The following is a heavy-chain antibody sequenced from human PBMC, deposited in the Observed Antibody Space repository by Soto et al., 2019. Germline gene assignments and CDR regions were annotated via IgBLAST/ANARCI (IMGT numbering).Heavy chain of an antibody. D-gene: IGHD6-13*01. CDR1: GGSFSGYY. Sequence: QVQLQQWGAGLLKPSETLSLTCAVYGGSFSGYYWSWIRQPPGKGLEWIGEINHSGSTNYNPSLKSRVTISLDTSKNQFSLKLSSGPAADTAVYYCARGRRLKYSSSWSNWFDPWGQGTLVTVSS. J-gene: IGHJ5*02. CDR3: ARGRRLKYSSSWSNWFDP. V-gene: IGHV4-34*01. CDR2: INHSGST.